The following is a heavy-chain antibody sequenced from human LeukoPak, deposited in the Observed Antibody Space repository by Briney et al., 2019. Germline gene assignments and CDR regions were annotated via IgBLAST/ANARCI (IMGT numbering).Heavy chain of an antibody. D-gene: IGHD2-15*01. V-gene: IGHV3-7*03. J-gene: IGHJ4*02. CDR1: GFTFSSYW. Sequence: GGSLRLSCAASGFTFSSYWMSWVRQAPGKGLEWVANIKQDGSEKYYVDSVEGRFTISRDNAKNSLYLRMNSLRAEDTAVYYCARTFGYCSGGSCYPNRLDYWGQGTLVTVSS. CDR3: ARTFGYCSGGSCYPNRLDY. CDR2: IKQDGSEK.